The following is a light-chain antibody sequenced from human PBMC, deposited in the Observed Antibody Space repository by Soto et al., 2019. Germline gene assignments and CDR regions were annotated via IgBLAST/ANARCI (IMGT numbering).Light chain of an antibody. J-gene: IGKJ3*01. V-gene: IGKV3-11*01. CDR3: QQSSNSLFT. CDR2: DAS. Sequence: EIVWRQAPATRSLSPWERATLSCSASQSVSSYLAWYQQKPGQAPRLLIYDASNRATGIPARFSGSGSGTDVTVTITSLEPEDFQVYYCQQSSNSLFTLALATNVDI. CDR1: QSVSSY.